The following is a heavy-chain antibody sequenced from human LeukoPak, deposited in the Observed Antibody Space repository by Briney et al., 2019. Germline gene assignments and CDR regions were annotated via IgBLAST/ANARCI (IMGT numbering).Heavy chain of an antibody. CDR3: ARGWPDSSSWRSFDY. J-gene: IGHJ4*02. CDR2: INHSGST. D-gene: IGHD6-13*01. CDR1: GGPFSGYY. Sequence: SETLSLTCAVYGGPFSGYYWSWIRQPPGKGLEWIGEINHSGSTNYNPSLKSRVTISVDTSKNQFSLKLSSATAADTAVYYCARGWPDSSSWRSFDYWGQGTLVTVSS. V-gene: IGHV4-34*01.